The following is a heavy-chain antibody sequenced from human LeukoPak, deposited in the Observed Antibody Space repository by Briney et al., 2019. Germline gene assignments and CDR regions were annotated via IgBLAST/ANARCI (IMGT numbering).Heavy chain of an antibody. V-gene: IGHV3-21*01. Sequence: GGSLRLSCAASGFTFSSYSMNRVRQAPGKGLEWVSSISSSSSYIYYADSVKGRFTISRDNAKNSLYLQMNSLRAEDTAVYYCASPIMITFGGVIVIENDYWGQGTLVTVSS. CDR1: GFTFSSYS. CDR2: ISSSSSYI. D-gene: IGHD3-16*02. CDR3: ASPIMITFGGVIVIENDY. J-gene: IGHJ4*02.